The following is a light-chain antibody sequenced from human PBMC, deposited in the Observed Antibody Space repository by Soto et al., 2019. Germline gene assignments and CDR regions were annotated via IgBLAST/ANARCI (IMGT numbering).Light chain of an antibody. CDR2: GAS. J-gene: IGKJ1*01. CDR3: QQYGNSPWT. CDR1: QSVSSSY. V-gene: IGKV3-20*01. Sequence: EIVLTQSPGTLSLSPGERATLSCRVSQSVSSSYLAWYQQKPGQAPRLLIYGASSRATGIPDRFSGSGSGTDFTLTISRLEPEDFAVYYCQQYGNSPWTFGQGTKVEIK.